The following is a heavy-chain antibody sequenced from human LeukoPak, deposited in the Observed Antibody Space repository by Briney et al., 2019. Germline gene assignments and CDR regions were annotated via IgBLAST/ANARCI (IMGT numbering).Heavy chain of an antibody. V-gene: IGHV1-18*01. CDR1: GYTFTSYG. D-gene: IGHD3-22*01. J-gene: IGHJ4*02. CDR3: ARIQPKWLFPPGPFDY. Sequence: ASVKVSRKASGYTFTSYGISWVRQAPGQGLEWMGWISAYNGNTNYAQKLQGRVTMTTDTSTSTAFMELRSLTSDDTAVYYCARIQPKWLFPPGPFDYWGQGTLVTVSS. CDR2: ISAYNGNT.